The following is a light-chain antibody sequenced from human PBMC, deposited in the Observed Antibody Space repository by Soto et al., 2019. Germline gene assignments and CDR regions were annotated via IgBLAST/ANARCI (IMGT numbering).Light chain of an antibody. CDR3: SSYTGSATLVV. CDR2: EVS. CDR1: SSDVGGNKY. J-gene: IGLJ3*02. V-gene: IGLV2-14*01. Sequence: QYVLTQPASESGSPGQSITISCTGTSSDVGGNKYVSWYQQHPGKAPKLITYEVSNRPSGVSNRFSGSKSGNTASLTISGLQAEDEADYYCSSYTGSATLVVFGGGTKLTVL.